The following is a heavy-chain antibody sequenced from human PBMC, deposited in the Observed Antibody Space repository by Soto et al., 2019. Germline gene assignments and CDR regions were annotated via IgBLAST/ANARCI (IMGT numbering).Heavy chain of an antibody. J-gene: IGHJ6*02. Sequence: GGSLRLSCAASGFPCSSYWMHWVRQAPGKGLVWVPRINSDGSSTSYADSVKGRFTISRDNAKNTLYLQMNSLRAEDTAVYYCARDRITGTTQRRYYYYGMDVWGQGTTVTVSS. CDR2: INSDGSST. CDR3: ARDRITGTTQRRYYYYGMDV. CDR1: GFPCSSYW. V-gene: IGHV3-74*01. D-gene: IGHD1-20*01.